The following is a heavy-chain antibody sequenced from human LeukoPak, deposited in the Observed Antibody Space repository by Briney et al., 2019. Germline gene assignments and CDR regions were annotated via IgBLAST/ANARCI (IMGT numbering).Heavy chain of an antibody. J-gene: IGHJ4*02. Sequence: PGGSLRLSCAASGFTFSNYWMTWVRQAPGKGLEWVATIKQDGSEKYYVDSVKGRFTISRDNAKNSLYLQMNSLRAEDTAVYYCARWGSDYWGQGTLVTVSS. V-gene: IGHV3-7*01. CDR2: IKQDGSEK. D-gene: IGHD3-16*01. CDR3: ARWGSDY. CDR1: GFTFSNYW.